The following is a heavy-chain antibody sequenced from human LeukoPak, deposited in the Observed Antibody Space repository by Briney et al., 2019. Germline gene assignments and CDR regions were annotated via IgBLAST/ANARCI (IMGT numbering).Heavy chain of an antibody. CDR2: IIPIFGTA. V-gene: IGHV1-69*01. Sequence: SVKVSCKASGGTFSSYAISWVRQAPGQGLEWMGGIIPIFGTANYAQKFQGRVTITADESTSTAYMELSSLRSEDTAVYYCARDSQPGIAAAGTYYYYGMDTWGKGTTVTVSS. D-gene: IGHD6-13*01. CDR1: GGTFSSYA. J-gene: IGHJ6*04. CDR3: ARDSQPGIAAAGTYYYYGMDT.